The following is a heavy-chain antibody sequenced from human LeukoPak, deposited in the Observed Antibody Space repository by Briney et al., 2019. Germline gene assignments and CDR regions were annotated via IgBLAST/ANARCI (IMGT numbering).Heavy chain of an antibody. D-gene: IGHD2-2*01. CDR2: ISGDGGST. CDR1: GFTFDDYA. V-gene: IGHV3-43*02. CDR3: RKGYCSSTSCYAAPAGGDY. J-gene: IGHJ4*02. Sequence: GGSLRLSCAASGFTFDDYAMHWVRQAAGKGLEWVSLISGDGGSTYYADSVKGRFTISRDNSKNSLYLQMNSLRTEDTALYHCRKGYCSSTSCYAAPAGGDYWGQGTLVTVSS.